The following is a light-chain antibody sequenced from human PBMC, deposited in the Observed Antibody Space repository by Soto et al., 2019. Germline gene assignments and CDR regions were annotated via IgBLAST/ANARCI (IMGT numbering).Light chain of an antibody. CDR3: QNYNGAPWT. Sequence: DIQMTQSPSSLSASVGDRVTITCRASQGISTYLVWYQQKPGTVPKLLIFAASNLQSGVPSRFSGSGSGTDFTLTISRLQPEDVANYYCQNYNGAPWTFGQGTKVEIK. J-gene: IGKJ1*01. CDR2: AAS. V-gene: IGKV1-27*01. CDR1: QGISTY.